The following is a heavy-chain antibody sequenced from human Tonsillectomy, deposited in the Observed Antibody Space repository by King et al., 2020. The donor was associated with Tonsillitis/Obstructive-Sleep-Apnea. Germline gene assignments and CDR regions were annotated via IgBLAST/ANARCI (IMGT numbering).Heavy chain of an antibody. CDR3: AREGVDDNAFDI. D-gene: IGHD3-22*01. CDR1: GFTFSSYG. Sequence: VQLVESGGGVVQPGGSLRLSCAASGFTFSSYGMHWVRQAPGKGLEWVGVILYDGSNKYYADSVKGRFTISRDNSKNTLYLQMNSLRAEDTAVYYCAREGVDDNAFDIWGQGTMVTVSS. V-gene: IGHV3-30*03. J-gene: IGHJ3*02. CDR2: ILYDGSNK.